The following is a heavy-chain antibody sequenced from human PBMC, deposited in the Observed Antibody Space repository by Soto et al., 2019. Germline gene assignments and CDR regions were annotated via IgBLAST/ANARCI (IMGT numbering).Heavy chain of an antibody. J-gene: IGHJ6*02. CDR1: GYSFTSYW. CDR2: IDPSDSYT. V-gene: IGHV5-10-1*01. CDR3: ARVDWLFPYYGMDV. Sequence: GASLKISCKGSGYSFTSYWISWARQMPGKGLEWMGRIDPSDSYTNYSPSFQGHVTISADKSISTAYLQWSSLKASDTAMYYCARVDWLFPYYGMDVWGQGTTVTVSS. D-gene: IGHD3-9*01.